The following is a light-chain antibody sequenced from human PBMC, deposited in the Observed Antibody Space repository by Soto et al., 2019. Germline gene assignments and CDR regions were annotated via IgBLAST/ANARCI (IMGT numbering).Light chain of an antibody. CDR2: GAS. J-gene: IGKJ2*01. V-gene: IGKV3-20*01. Sequence: EIVLTQSPGTLSLSPGERATLSCRASQSVSSSYLAWYQQKPGQALRLLIYGASGRATGIPDRFSGSGSGTDFTLTISRLGPEDFAVYYCQQYRSSPLYTFGQGTKLEIK. CDR3: QQYRSSPLYT. CDR1: QSVSSSY.